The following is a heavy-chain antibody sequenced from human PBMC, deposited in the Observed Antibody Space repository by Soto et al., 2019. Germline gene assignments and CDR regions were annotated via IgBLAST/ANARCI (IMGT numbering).Heavy chain of an antibody. D-gene: IGHD3-10*01. V-gene: IGHV1-3*01. CDR1: GYTFTSYA. J-gene: IGHJ6*02. Sequence: ASVKVSCKASGYTFTSYAMHWVRQAPGQRLEWMGWIDAGNGNTKYSQKFQGRVTITRDTSASTAYMELSSLRSEDTAVYYCASQGPTNGSGAPSFYYYGMDVWGQGTTVTVSS. CDR3: ASQGPTNGSGAPSFYYYGMDV. CDR2: IDAGNGNT.